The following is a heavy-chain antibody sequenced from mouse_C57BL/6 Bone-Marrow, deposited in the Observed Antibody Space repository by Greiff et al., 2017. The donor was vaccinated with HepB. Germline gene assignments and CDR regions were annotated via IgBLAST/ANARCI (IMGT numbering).Heavy chain of an antibody. D-gene: IGHD1-1*01. V-gene: IGHV1-50*01. J-gene: IGHJ2*01. CDR3: ARRIITTVVADY. CDR2: IDPSDSYT. Sequence: VQLQQPGAELVKPGASVKLSCKASGYTFTSYWMQWVKQRPGQGLEWIGEIDPSDSYTNYNQKFKGKATLTVDTSSSTAYMQLSSLTSEDSAVYYCARRIITTVVADYWGQGTTLTVSS. CDR1: GYTFTSYW.